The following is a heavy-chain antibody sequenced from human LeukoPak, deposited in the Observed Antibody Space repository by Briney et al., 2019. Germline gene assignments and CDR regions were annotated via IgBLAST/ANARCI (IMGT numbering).Heavy chain of an antibody. J-gene: IGHJ6*03. CDR1: GFTFSSYG. Sequence: GGSLRLSCAASGFTFSSYGMHWVRQAPGKGLEWVAFIRYDGSNKYYADSVKGRFTISRDNAKNSMYLQMNSLRAEDTAVYYCARDGATFSGYDWYYYMDVWGKGTTVTVSS. CDR2: IRYDGSNK. CDR3: ARDGATFSGYDWYYYMDV. D-gene: IGHD5-12*01. V-gene: IGHV3-30*02.